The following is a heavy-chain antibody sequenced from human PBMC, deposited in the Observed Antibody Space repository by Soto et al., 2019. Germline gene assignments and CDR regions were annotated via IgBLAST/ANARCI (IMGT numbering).Heavy chain of an antibody. CDR3: ARVRYYDSSGYYLNWFDP. CDR2: IIPIFGTA. CDR1: GCTFSSYA. J-gene: IGHJ5*02. V-gene: IGHV1-69*13. D-gene: IGHD3-22*01. Sequence: GAAGKVSCKASGCTFSSYAISWVRQAPGQGLEWMGGIIPIFGTANYAQKFQGRVTITADESTSTAYMELSSLRSEDTAVYYCARVRYYDSSGYYLNWFDPWGQGTLVTVSS.